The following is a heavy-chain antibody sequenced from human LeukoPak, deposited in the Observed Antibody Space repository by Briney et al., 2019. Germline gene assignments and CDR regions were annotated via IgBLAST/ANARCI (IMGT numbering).Heavy chain of an antibody. J-gene: IGHJ1*01. CDR1: GGSISSGGYY. CDR2: IYYSGST. D-gene: IGHD6-13*01. Sequence: TSETLSLTCTVSGGSISSGGYYWSWIRQHPGKGLECIGYIYYSGSTYYNPSLRSRVTISVDTSKNQFSLKLSSVTAADTAVYYCALMAADGVRYFQHWGQGTLVTVSS. V-gene: IGHV4-31*03. CDR3: ALMAADGVRYFQH.